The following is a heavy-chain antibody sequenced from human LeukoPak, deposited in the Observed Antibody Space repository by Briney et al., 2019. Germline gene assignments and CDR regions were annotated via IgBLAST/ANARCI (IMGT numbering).Heavy chain of an antibody. CDR1: GFTFSSYW. CDR2: IKQDGSEK. V-gene: IGHV3-7*01. D-gene: IGHD5-18*01. J-gene: IGHJ4*02. CDR3: ASLDVDTAMVTRDY. Sequence: GGSLRLSCAASGFTFSSYWMSWVRQAPGKGLEWVANIKQDGSEKYYVDSVKGRFTISRDNANKSLYLQMHSLRAEDTAVYYCASLDVDTAMVTRDYWGQGTLVTVSS.